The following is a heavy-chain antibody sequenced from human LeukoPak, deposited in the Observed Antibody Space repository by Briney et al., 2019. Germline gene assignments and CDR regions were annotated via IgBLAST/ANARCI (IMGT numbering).Heavy chain of an antibody. D-gene: IGHD1-26*01. Sequence: GGSLRLSRAASGFTLSGYWMSWVRQAPGKGLEWVANIRGDGSDKYVEDFVEGRFTISRDNAKKSLYLQMNSLRAEDTATYHCADVWEFGCWGQGTLVSVS. CDR2: IRGDGSDK. V-gene: IGHV3-7*01. CDR3: ADVWEFGC. J-gene: IGHJ4*02. CDR1: GFTLSGYW.